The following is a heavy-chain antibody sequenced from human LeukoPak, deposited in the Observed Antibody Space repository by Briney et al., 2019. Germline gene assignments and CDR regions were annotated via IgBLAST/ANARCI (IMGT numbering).Heavy chain of an antibody. V-gene: IGHV3-21*01. CDR2: ISTSSSFI. CDR3: ARNYDFWSSPRGYMDV. D-gene: IGHD3-3*01. J-gene: IGHJ6*03. CDR1: GFTLSSHS. Sequence: PGGSLRLSCATSGFTLSSHSMSWFRQTPGKGLEWVSSISTSSSFIYYADSLKGRFTISRDNARNSLYLQMNSLRAEDTAVYYCARNYDFWSSPRGYMDVWGKGTTVTVSS.